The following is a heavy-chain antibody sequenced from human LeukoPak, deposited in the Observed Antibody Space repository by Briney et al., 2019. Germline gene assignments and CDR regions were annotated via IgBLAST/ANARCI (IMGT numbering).Heavy chain of an antibody. CDR3: AKGRGIAAARTWFDP. CDR1: GFTFSSYG. V-gene: IGHV3-30*18. D-gene: IGHD6-13*01. CDR2: ISYDGSDK. J-gene: IGHJ5*02. Sequence: GRSLRLSCSASGFTFSSYGMHWVRQAPDKGLEWVAVISYDGSDKYYADSVKGRFAISRDNSKNTLYLQMDSLRADDTAVYYCAKGRGIAAARTWFDPWGQGTLVIVSS.